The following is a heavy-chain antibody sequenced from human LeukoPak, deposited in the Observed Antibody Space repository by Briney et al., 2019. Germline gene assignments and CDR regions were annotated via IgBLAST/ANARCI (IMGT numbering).Heavy chain of an antibody. CDR1: GFTFSSYA. CDR2: ISYDGSNK. CDR3: ARDWRYYYGSGSRIYDAFDI. V-gene: IGHV3-30-3*01. Sequence: GRSLRLSCAASGFTFSSYAMHWVRQAPGKGLEWVAVISYDGSNKYYADSVKGRFTISRDNSKNTLYLQMNSLRAEDTAVYYCARDWRYYYGSGSRIYDAFDIWGQGTMVTVSS. D-gene: IGHD3-10*01. J-gene: IGHJ3*02.